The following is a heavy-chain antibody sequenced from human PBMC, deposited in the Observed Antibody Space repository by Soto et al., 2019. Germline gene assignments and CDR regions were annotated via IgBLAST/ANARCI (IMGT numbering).Heavy chain of an antibody. CDR3: ARGNGGI. D-gene: IGHD3-16*01. CDR2: INQNETYK. CDR1: TFIFSNYW. Sequence: GGSLRLSCAASTFIFSNYWMNWVRQAPGKGLEWVASINQNETYKYYIDSVKGRFTISRDNAKNSLFLQMNSLRVEDTAIYYCARGNGGIWGQGTMVTVSS. J-gene: IGHJ3*02. V-gene: IGHV3-7*05.